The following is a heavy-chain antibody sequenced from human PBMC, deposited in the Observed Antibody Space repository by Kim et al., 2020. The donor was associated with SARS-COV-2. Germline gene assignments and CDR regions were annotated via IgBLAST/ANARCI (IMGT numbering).Heavy chain of an antibody. CDR2: ISYDGSNK. D-gene: IGHD4-17*01. Sequence: GGSLRLSCAASGFTFSSYAMHWVRQAPGKGLEWVAVISYDGSNKYYADSVKGRFTISRDNSKNTLYLQMNSLRAEDTAVYYCARLSRGVTTVSFDYWGQG. V-gene: IGHV3-30*04. CDR3: ARLSRGVTTVSFDY. CDR1: GFTFSSYA. J-gene: IGHJ4*02.